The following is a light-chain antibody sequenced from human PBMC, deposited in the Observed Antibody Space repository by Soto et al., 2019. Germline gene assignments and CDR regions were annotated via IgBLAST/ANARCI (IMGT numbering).Light chain of an antibody. J-gene: IGKJ2*01. CDR3: QQSYSTPYT. CDR2: AAS. V-gene: IGKV1-39*01. CDR1: RSISSY. Sequence: DIQMTQSPSSLSASVGDRVTITCRASRSISSYLNWYQQKPGKAPKLLIYAASSLQSGVRSRFNSSGSGTEFTLTSSSLQPEDFATYYCQQSYSTPYTFGQGTKLEIK.